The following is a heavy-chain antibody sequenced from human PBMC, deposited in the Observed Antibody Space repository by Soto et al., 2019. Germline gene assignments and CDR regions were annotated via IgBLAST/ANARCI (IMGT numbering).Heavy chain of an antibody. Sequence: SETLSLTCTVSGGSISSYYWSWIRQPPGKGLEWIGYIYYSGSTNYNPSLKSRVTISVDTSKNQFSLKLSSVTAADTAVYYCAVIDYGSGSYYNPLDYCGQGTLVTVSS. D-gene: IGHD3-10*01. V-gene: IGHV4-59*01. CDR1: GGSISSYY. J-gene: IGHJ4*02. CDR3: AVIDYGSGSYYNPLDY. CDR2: IYYSGST.